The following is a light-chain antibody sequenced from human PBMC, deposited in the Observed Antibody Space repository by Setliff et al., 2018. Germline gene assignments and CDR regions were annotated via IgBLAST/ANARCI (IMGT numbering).Light chain of an antibody. V-gene: IGLV2-14*01. CDR3: CSYTGTSTPYV. Sequence: QSALTQPASVSGSPGQSIAVSCTGSGSDVGAYKFVPWYQQRPGKAPRLMIYDVSNRPSGVSDRFSGSKSGNTASLTISGLQAEDEADYYCCSYTGTSTPYVFGTGTKVTVL. J-gene: IGLJ1*01. CDR1: GSDVGAYKF. CDR2: DVS.